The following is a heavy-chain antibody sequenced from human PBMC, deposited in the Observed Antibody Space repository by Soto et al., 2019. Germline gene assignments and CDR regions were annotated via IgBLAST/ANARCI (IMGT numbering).Heavy chain of an antibody. V-gene: IGHV5-10-1*01. D-gene: IGHD5-18*01. CDR1: GYSFTSYW. J-gene: IGHJ6*02. CDR3: ARTLRGYSYGLPLYGMDV. Sequence: GESLKISCKGSGYSFTSYWISWVRQMPGKGLEWMGRIDPSDSYTNYSPSFQGHVTISADKSISTAYLQWSSLKASDTAMYYCARTLRGYSYGLPLYGMDVWGQGTTVTVSS. CDR2: IDPSDSYT.